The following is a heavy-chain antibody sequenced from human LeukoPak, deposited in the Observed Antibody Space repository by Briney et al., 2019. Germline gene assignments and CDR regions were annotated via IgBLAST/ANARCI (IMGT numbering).Heavy chain of an antibody. V-gene: IGHV1-24*01. CDR3: ATSTYYSGSSAPEY. Sequence: ASVKVSCKVSGYTLTELSMHWVRQAPGKGLEWMGGFDPEDGETIYAQKFQGRVTMTGDTSTDTAYMELSSLRSEDTAVYYCATSTYYSGSSAPEYWGQGTLVTVSS. J-gene: IGHJ4*02. D-gene: IGHD1-26*01. CDR2: FDPEDGET. CDR1: GYTLTELS.